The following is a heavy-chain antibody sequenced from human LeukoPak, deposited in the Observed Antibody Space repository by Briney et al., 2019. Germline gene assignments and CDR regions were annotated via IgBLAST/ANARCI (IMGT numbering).Heavy chain of an antibody. D-gene: IGHD6-25*01. V-gene: IGHV3-23*01. CDR1: GFTFNDYT. CDR2: ISGSGGST. Sequence: GRSLRLSCAASGFTFNDYTMHWVRQAPGKGLEWVSAISGSGGSTYYADSVKGRFTISRDNSKNTLYLQMDSLRAEDAAVYYCAKVGLHTSGINWFDPWGQGTLVTVSS. J-gene: IGHJ5*02. CDR3: AKVGLHTSGINWFDP.